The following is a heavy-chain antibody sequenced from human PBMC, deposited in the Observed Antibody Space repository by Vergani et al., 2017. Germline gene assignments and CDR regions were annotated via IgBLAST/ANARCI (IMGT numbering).Heavy chain of an antibody. CDR1: GYTFTGYY. V-gene: IGHV1-2*04. D-gene: IGHD2-2*01. J-gene: IGHJ5*02. CDR3: ARDAMVVVPAAENWFDP. Sequence: QVQLVQSGAEVKKPGASVKVSCKASGYTFTGYYMHWVRQAPGQGLEWMGWINPNSGGTNYAQKFQGWVTMTRDTSISTAYMELSSLRSEDTAVYYCARDAMVVVPAAENWFDPWGQGTLVTVSS. CDR2: INPNSGGT.